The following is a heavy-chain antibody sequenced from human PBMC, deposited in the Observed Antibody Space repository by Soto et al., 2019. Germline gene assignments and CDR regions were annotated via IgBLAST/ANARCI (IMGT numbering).Heavy chain of an antibody. V-gene: IGHV3-21*01. D-gene: IGHD3-3*01. J-gene: IGHJ4*02. CDR3: ARGTGDYDFWSGYHATDYFDY. CDR2: ISSSSSYI. CDR1: GFTFSSYS. Sequence: EVQLVESGGGLVKPGGSLRLSCVASGFTFSSYSMNWVRQAPGKGLEWVSSISSSSSYIYYADSVKGRFTISRDNAKNSLYLQMNSLRAEDTAVYYCARGTGDYDFWSGYHATDYFDYWGQGTLVTVSS.